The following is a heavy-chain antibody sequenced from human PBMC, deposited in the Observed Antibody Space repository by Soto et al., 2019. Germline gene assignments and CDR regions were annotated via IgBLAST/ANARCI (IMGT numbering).Heavy chain of an antibody. V-gene: IGHV4-61*01. CDR2: MYYSGST. J-gene: IGHJ6*02. CDR3: ARGSHCGGDCYSGYYYYYGMDV. CDR1: VGSVSSGRNY. D-gene: IGHD2-21*02. Sequence: NPSETLSLTCTVSVGSVSSGRNYWNWIRQPPGKGLEWIGYMYYSGSTNYNPSLKSRVTISVDTSKNQFSLKLTSVTAADTAVYYCARGSHCGGDCYSGYYYYYGMDVWGQGTTVTV.